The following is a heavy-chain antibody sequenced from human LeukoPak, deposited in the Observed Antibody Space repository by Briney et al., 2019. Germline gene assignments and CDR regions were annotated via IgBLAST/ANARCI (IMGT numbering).Heavy chain of an antibody. D-gene: IGHD6-6*01. CDR2: LYYNGSS. V-gene: IGHV4-39*01. Sequence: PSETLSLTCAVSGGSISSGSYYWGWIRQPPGKGLEWIGSLYYNGSSYYNPSLKSRVTISVDTSKKQFSLKLSSVTAADMAVYSCARCSTSIAAHFDYWGQGILVTVSS. CDR1: GGSISSGSYY. J-gene: IGHJ4*02. CDR3: ARCSTSIAAHFDY.